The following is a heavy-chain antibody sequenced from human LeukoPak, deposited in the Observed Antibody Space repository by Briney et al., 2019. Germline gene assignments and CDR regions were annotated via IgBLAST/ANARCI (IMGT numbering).Heavy chain of an antibody. V-gene: IGHV4-34*01. CDR2: INHSGST. D-gene: IGHD6-19*01. CDR3: GECGNSGWVIDY. J-gene: IGHJ4*02. CDR1: GGSFSGYY. Sequence: YPSETLSLTCAVYGGSFSGYYWSWIRQPPGKGLEWIGEINHSGSTNYNPSLKSRVTISVDTSKNQFSLRLSSVTAADTAVYFCGECGNSGWVIDYWGQGTLVTVSS.